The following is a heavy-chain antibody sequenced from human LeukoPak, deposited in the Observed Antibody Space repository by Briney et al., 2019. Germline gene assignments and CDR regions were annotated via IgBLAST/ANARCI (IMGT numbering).Heavy chain of an antibody. CDR3: MRVPSYYFDSSGYHDY. CDR2: INPNSGGT. J-gene: IGHJ4*02. D-gene: IGHD3-22*01. Sequence: ASVKVSCKASGYTFTGYYMHWVRQAPGQGLEWMGRINPNSGGTNYAQKLQGRVTMSTDTSTSTAYMELRSLRSDDTAVYYCMRVPSYYFDSSGYHDYWGQGTLVTVSS. CDR1: GYTFTGYY. V-gene: IGHV1-2*06.